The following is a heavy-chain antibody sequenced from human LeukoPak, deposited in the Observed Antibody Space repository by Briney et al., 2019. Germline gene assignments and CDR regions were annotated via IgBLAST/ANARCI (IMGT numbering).Heavy chain of an antibody. V-gene: IGHV4-34*01. CDR1: GGSFSGYY. Sequence: SETLSLTCAVYGGSFSGYYWSWIRQPPGKGLEWIGEINHSGSTDYNPSLKSRVTISVDTSKNQFSLKLSSVTAADTAVYYCARGFLPGPFGYCSSTSCYSDAFDIWGQGTMVTVSS. CDR3: ARGFLPGPFGYCSSTSCYSDAFDI. J-gene: IGHJ3*02. D-gene: IGHD2-2*03. CDR2: INHSGST.